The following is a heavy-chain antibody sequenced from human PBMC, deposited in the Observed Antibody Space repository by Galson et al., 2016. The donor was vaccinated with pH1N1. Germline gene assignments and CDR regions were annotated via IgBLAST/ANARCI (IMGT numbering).Heavy chain of an antibody. J-gene: IGHJ6*02. CDR1: GYSFTSYD. CDR2: LNPYSGRT. V-gene: IGHV1-8*03. D-gene: IGHD1-26*01. CDR3: ARGISGSRSWLYYYGLDV. Sequence: KVSCKASGYSFTSYDINWVRQAPGQGLEWMAWLNPYSGRTAFQQKFQGRVTVTRDTSISTAFMELNSLRSDDTAVYFCARGISGSRSWLYYYGLDVWGLGTMVTVSS.